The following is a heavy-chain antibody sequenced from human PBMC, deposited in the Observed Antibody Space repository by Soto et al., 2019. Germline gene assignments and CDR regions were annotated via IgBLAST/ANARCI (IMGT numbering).Heavy chain of an antibody. J-gene: IGHJ4*02. CDR1: GLTFSTYW. CDR3: ARDVWSGNAASFDY. CDR2: INQDGSAK. V-gene: IGHV3-7*01. D-gene: IGHD1-26*01. Sequence: EVQLVESGGGLVQPGGSLRLSCVTSGLTFSTYWMSWVRQAPGKGLEWVANINQDGSAKYYLDSVKGRFTISRDNAENSLYLQRNSLRAEDTAVYDCARDVWSGNAASFDYWGRANGVTVSS.